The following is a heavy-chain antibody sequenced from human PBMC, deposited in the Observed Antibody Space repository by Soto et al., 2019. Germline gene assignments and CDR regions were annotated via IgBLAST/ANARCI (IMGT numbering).Heavy chain of an antibody. Sequence: PSETLSLTCTVSGGSISSYDWSWIRQPPGKGLEWIGYIYRGSTNYNPSLKSRVTISVDTSKNQFSLKLSSVTAADTAVYYCARQLWGLGNWFDPWGQGTLVTSPQ. V-gene: IGHV4-59*08. CDR1: GGSISSYD. CDR3: ARQLWGLGNWFDP. J-gene: IGHJ5*02. D-gene: IGHD5-18*01. CDR2: IYRGST.